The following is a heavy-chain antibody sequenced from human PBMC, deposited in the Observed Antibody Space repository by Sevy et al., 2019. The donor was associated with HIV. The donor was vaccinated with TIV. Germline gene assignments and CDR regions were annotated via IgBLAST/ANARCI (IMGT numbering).Heavy chain of an antibody. Sequence: GGSLRLSCAASGISFSSYEMNWVRQAPGKGLEWVSYISSSGSTIYYADSVKGRFTVSRDNAKNSQFLKMNSLRAEDTGVYYCAREGSSHSMDVWGQGTTVTVSS. CDR1: GISFSSYE. V-gene: IGHV3-48*03. D-gene: IGHD1-26*01. CDR3: AREGSSHSMDV. CDR2: ISSSGSTI. J-gene: IGHJ6*02.